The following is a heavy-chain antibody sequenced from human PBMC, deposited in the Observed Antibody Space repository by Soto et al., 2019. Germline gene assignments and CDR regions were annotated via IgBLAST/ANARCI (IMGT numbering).Heavy chain of an antibody. CDR3: AGVSSSWYSGGYYYGMDV. V-gene: IGHV4-30-2*01. CDR2: IYHSGST. CDR1: GGSISSGGYS. J-gene: IGHJ6*02. Sequence: QLQLQESGSGLVKPSQTLSLTCAVSGGSISSGGYSWSWIRQPPGKGLEWIVYIYHSGSTYYNPSLKSRVTISVDRSKNQFSLKLSSVTAADTAVYYCAGVSSSWYSGGYYYGMDVWGQGTTVTVSS. D-gene: IGHD6-13*01.